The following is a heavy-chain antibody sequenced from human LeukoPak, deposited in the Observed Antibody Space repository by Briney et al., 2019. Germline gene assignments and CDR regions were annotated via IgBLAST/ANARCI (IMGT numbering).Heavy chain of an antibody. Sequence: SETLSLACTVSGGSISRSSNYWGWIRQPPGKGLEWIGYIYYSGSTNYNPSLKSRVTMSVDTSKNQFSLKLSSVTAADTAVYYCARYRGTSNDDGFDYWGQGTLVTVSS. V-gene: IGHV4-61*05. J-gene: IGHJ4*02. CDR1: GGSISRSSNY. CDR3: ARYRGTSNDDGFDY. CDR2: IYYSGST. D-gene: IGHD1-1*01.